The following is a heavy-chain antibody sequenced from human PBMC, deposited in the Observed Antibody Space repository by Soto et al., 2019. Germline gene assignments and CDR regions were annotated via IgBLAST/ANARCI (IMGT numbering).Heavy chain of an antibody. Sequence: GSGKVCFKASGYTFTSYGISLVRQAPGQGLEWMGWISAYNGNTNYAQKLQGRVTMTTDTSTRTAYMELRSLRSDDTAVYYCARELTAKFDPWGQGTMVTVSS. CDR3: ARELTAKFDP. CDR1: GYTFTSYG. J-gene: IGHJ5*02. V-gene: IGHV1-18*04. D-gene: IGHD3-16*01. CDR2: ISAYNGNT.